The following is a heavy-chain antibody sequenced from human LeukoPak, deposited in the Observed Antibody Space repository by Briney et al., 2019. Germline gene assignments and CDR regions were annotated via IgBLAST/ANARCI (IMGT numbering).Heavy chain of an antibody. CDR1: GYTFSDYY. CDR2: INPNSGDT. CDR3: VTSAQYSSAWFTGCFDY. V-gene: IGHV1-2*02. D-gene: IGHD4-11*01. Sequence: GASVTVSCKASGYTFSDYYLHWVRQAPGQGLEWMGWINPNSGDTHYAQMFQGRVTLTRDTSINTAHMELRRLTSDDTAVYYCVTSAQYSSAWFTGCFDYWGQGAQVTVSS. J-gene: IGHJ4*02.